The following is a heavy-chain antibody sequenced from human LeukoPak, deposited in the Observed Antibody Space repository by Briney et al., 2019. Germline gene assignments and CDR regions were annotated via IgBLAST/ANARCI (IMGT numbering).Heavy chain of an antibody. V-gene: IGHV4-59*01. CDR2: VHYSGST. CDR1: GYSISSDYY. Sequence: SETLSLTCTVSGYSISSDYYWSWIRQPPGKGLEWIGYVHYSGSTNYNPSLKSRVTISVDTSKNQFSLKLSSVTTADTAVYYCARVEEGYGSGRRGNFYYYYMDVWGKGTTVTISS. D-gene: IGHD3-10*01. J-gene: IGHJ6*03. CDR3: ARVEEGYGSGRRGNFYYYYMDV.